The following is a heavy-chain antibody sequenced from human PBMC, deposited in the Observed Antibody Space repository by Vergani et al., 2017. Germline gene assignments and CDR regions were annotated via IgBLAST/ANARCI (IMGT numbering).Heavy chain of an antibody. D-gene: IGHD3-10*01. J-gene: IGHJ6*02. Sequence: QVQLQQWGAGLLKPSETLSLTCAVYGWSFSGYYWSWIRQPPGKGLEWIGEINHSGSTNYNPSLKSRVTISVDTSKNQFSLKLSSVTAADTAVYYCARVIEKYYASGSYYNRYYYGMDVWGQGTTVTVSS. V-gene: IGHV4-34*01. CDR1: GWSFSGYY. CDR2: INHSGST. CDR3: ARVIEKYYASGSYYNRYYYGMDV.